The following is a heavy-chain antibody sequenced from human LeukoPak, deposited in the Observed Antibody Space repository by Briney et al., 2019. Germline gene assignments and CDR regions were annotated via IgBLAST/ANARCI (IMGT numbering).Heavy chain of an antibody. J-gene: IGHJ4*02. CDR3: ASSTYPPVRWLQPHYFDY. Sequence: ASVKVSCKGAVYTFVSHGICWVRLAPGQGLEWVGWISAYNGDTKYAQKFQARVTMTTDTSTSTAYRALSSLRSEDTAVYYCASSTYPPVRWLQPHYFDYWGEGTLVTVSS. V-gene: IGHV1-18*01. D-gene: IGHD5-24*01. CDR1: VYTFVSHG. CDR2: ISAYNGDT.